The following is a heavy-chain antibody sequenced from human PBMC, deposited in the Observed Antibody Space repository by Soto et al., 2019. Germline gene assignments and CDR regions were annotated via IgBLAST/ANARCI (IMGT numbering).Heavy chain of an antibody. CDR3: AKVLGYYDSSGYYYGGSFYYFDY. CDR2: ISGSGGST. J-gene: IGHJ4*02. Sequence: GGSLRLSCAASGFTFSSYAMSWVRQAPGKGLEWVSAISGSGGSTYYADSVKGRFTISRDNSKNTLYLQMNSLRAEDTAVYYCAKVLGYYDSSGYYYGGSFYYFDYWGQGTLVTVSS. D-gene: IGHD3-22*01. V-gene: IGHV3-23*01. CDR1: GFTFSSYA.